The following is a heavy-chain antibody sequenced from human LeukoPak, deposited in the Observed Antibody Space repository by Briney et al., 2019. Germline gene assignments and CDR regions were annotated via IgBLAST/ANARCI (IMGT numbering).Heavy chain of an antibody. V-gene: IGHV3-21*01. D-gene: IGHD6-6*01. J-gene: IGHJ4*02. Sequence: GGSLRLSCAASGFTFSSYSMNWVRQAPGKGLEWVSSISSSSSYIYYADSVKGRFTISRDNAKNSLYLQMNSLRAEDTAVYYCARDGSSSSSFDYWGQGTLVTVSS. CDR1: GFTFSSYS. CDR3: ARDGSSSSSFDY. CDR2: ISSSSSYI.